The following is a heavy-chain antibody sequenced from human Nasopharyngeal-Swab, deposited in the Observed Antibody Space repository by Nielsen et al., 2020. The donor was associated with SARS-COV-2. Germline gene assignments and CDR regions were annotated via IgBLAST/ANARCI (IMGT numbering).Heavy chain of an antibody. CDR3: AKQWLLGGHIDY. CDR2: ISYDGSNK. V-gene: IGHV3-30*18. D-gene: IGHD3-22*01. J-gene: IGHJ4*02. Sequence: GSLKISCAASGFAFSSYGMHWVRQAPGKGLEWVAVISYDGSNKYYADSVKGRFTISRDNSKNTLYLQMNSLRAEDTAVYYCAKQWLLGGHIDYWGQGTLVTVSS. CDR1: GFAFSSYG.